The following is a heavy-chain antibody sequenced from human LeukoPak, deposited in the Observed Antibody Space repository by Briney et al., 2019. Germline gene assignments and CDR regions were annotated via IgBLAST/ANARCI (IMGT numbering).Heavy chain of an antibody. CDR1: GFTFSSYE. CDR3: AELGITMIGGV. J-gene: IGHJ6*04. D-gene: IGHD3-10*02. CDR2: ISSSGSTI. Sequence: GGSLRPSCAASGFTFSSYEMNWVRQAPGKGLEWVSYISSSGSTIYYADSVKGQFTISRDNAKNSLYLQMNSLRAEDTAVYYCAELGITMIGGVWGKGTTVTISS. V-gene: IGHV3-48*03.